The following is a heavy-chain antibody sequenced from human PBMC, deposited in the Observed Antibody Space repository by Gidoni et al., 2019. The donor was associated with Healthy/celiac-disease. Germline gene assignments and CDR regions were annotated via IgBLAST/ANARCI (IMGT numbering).Heavy chain of an antibody. D-gene: IGHD2-2*01. CDR3: ARVVPAAAGAFDI. CDR2: IYSGGST. Sequence: EVQVVESGGGLVQRGGSLRMSCTASGFTVSSNCLSWVRQGPGKGLESVSVIYSGGSTYYADSVKGRFTISRHNSKNTLYLQMNSLRAEDTAVYYCARVVPAAAGAFDIWGQGTMVTVSS. J-gene: IGHJ3*02. CDR1: GFTVSSNC. V-gene: IGHV3-53*04.